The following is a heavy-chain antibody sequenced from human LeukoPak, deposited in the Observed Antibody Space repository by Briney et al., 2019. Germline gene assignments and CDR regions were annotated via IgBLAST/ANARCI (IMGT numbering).Heavy chain of an antibody. V-gene: IGHV5-51*01. CDR1: GYSFTSYW. Sequence: GGSLKISCKGSGYSFTSYWIGWVRQMPGKGLEWMGIIYPGDSDTRYSPSFQGQVTISADKSISTAYLQWSSLKASDTAMYYCARHLGDPEWLSFLLPNWFDHWGQGTLVTVSS. D-gene: IGHD3-3*01. J-gene: IGHJ5*02. CDR3: ARHLGDPEWLSFLLPNWFDH. CDR2: IYPGDSDT.